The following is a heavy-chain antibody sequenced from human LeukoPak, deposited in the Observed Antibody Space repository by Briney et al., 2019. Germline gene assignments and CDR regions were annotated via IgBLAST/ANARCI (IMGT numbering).Heavy chain of an antibody. CDR3: ARVTYEYYYYYGMDV. CDR2: IYSGGST. J-gene: IGHJ6*02. CDR1: GFTVSSNY. D-gene: IGHD4-23*01. V-gene: IGHV3-53*01. Sequence: GGSLRLSCAASGFTVSSNYMSWVRQAPGKGLEWVSVIYSGGSTYYADSAKGRFTISRDNSKNTLYLQMNSLRAEDTAVYYCARVTYEYYYYYGMDVWGQGTTVTVSS.